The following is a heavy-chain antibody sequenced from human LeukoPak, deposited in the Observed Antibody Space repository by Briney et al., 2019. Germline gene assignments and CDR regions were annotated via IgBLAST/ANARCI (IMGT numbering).Heavy chain of an antibody. CDR1: GFTFDDYG. CDR2: INWNGGST. Sequence: GGSLRLSCAASGFTFDDYGMSWVRHAPGKGLEWVSGINWNGGSTVYADSVKGRFTISRDNAKNSLYLQMKSLRAEDTALYYCARQTVVVPAATSYYDFWSGYYVGAFDIWGQGTMVTVSS. J-gene: IGHJ3*02. D-gene: IGHD3-3*01. V-gene: IGHV3-20*04. CDR3: ARQTVVVPAATSYYDFWSGYYVGAFDI.